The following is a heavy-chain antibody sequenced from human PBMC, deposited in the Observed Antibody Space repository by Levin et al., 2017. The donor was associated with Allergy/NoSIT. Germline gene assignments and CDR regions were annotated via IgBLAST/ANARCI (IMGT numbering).Heavy chain of an antibody. V-gene: IGHV1-69*01. D-gene: IGHD4-17*01. CDR2: IIPIFGTA. Sequence: KISCKASGGTFSSYAISWVRQAPGQGLEWMGGIIPIFGTANYAQKFQGRVTITADESTSTAYMELSSLRSEDTAVYYCARGTHDYGDYEPTSDAFDSWGQGTMVTVSS. CDR1: GGTFSSYA. J-gene: IGHJ3*02. CDR3: ARGTHDYGDYEPTSDAFDS.